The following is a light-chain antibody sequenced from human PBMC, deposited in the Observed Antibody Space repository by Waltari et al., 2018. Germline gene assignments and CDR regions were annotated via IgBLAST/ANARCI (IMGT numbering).Light chain of an antibody. CDR2: LGS. CDR1: QSLLHSNGYNY. Sequence: DIVMTQSPLSLPVNPGEPASISCRSSQSLLHSNGYNYLDWYLQKPGQSPQPLIYLGSNRASGVPDRFSGSGSGTDFTLKISRVEAEDVGVYYCMQALQTSWTFGQGTKVEIK. V-gene: IGKV2-28*01. J-gene: IGKJ1*01. CDR3: MQALQTSWT.